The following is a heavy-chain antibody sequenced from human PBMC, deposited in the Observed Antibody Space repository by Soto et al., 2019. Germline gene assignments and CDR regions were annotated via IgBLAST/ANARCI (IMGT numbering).Heavy chain of an antibody. Sequence: GESLKISCRVSGYSFTTYWIGWVRQMPGKGLEWMGIIYPDDSNIIYSPSFQGHVTISADKSISTAYLQWSSLKAWVTAMYYCAGLYFYGWGSYYPPHFFDNWGHVTLVTVS. CDR1: GYSFTTYW. D-gene: IGHD3-10*01. V-gene: IGHV5-51*01. J-gene: IGHJ4*01. CDR3: AGLYFYGWGSYYPPHFFDN. CDR2: IYPDDSNI.